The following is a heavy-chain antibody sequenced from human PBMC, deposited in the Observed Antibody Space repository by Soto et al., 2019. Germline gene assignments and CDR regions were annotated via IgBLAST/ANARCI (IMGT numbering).Heavy chain of an antibody. CDR3: AREWAVIMVFGAPTPYIGTHS. Sequence: VKVSCKGSGYTFKAYARHWVRQAPGHRLEWMGWINSGNGKTKYPQKFQDRVTITSDTSAKTAYMELRSLGSEDTAVYYCAREWAVIMVFGAPTPYIGTHSWHHGAPVTVSP. CDR1: GYTFKAYA. CDR2: INSGNGKT. V-gene: IGHV1-3*01. J-gene: IGHJ5*01. D-gene: IGHD3-3*01.